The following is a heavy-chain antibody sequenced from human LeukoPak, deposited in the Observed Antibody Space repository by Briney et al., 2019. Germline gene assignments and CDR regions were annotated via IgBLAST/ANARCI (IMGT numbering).Heavy chain of an antibody. V-gene: IGHV4-34*01. CDR2: INHSGST. J-gene: IGHJ4*02. Sequence: SETLSLTCAVYGGSFSGYYRSWIRQPPGKGLEWIGEINHSGSTNYNPSLKSRVTISVDTSKNQFSLKLSSVTAADTAVYYCARKYSSSSPAYFDYWGQGTLVTVSS. CDR1: GGSFSGYY. D-gene: IGHD6-6*01. CDR3: ARKYSSSSPAYFDY.